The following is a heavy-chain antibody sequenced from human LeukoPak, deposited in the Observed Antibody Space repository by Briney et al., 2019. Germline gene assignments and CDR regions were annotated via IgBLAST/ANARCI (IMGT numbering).Heavy chain of an antibody. V-gene: IGHV4-34*01. CDR3: ARGQTSVVTAIPYYFDY. D-gene: IGHD2-21*02. CDR1: GGSFTGYY. J-gene: IGHJ4*02. Sequence: SETLSLTCAVYGGSFTGYYWSWIRQPPGKGLEWIGEINHSGSTNYNPSLKSRVAISVDTSKNHFSLKVTSVTAADTAVYYCARGQTSVVTAIPYYFDYWGRGTLVTVSS. CDR2: INHSGST.